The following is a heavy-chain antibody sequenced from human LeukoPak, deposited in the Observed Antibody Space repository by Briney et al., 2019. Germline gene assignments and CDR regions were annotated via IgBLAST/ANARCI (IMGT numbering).Heavy chain of an antibody. Sequence: GEPLKISCRGSGYSFTSYWIGWVRQRPGKGLGWMGIIYPGDSDTRYSPSFQGQVTISADKSISTAYLQWSSLKASDTAMYYCARMSWQNYYYYMDVWGKGTTVTVSS. V-gene: IGHV5-51*01. CDR3: ARMSWQNYYYYMDV. CDR1: GYSFTSYW. J-gene: IGHJ6*03. D-gene: IGHD6-13*01. CDR2: IYPGDSDT.